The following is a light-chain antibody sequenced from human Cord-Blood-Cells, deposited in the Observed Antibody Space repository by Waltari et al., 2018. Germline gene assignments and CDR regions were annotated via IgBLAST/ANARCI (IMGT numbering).Light chain of an antibody. CDR1: KLGDTY. V-gene: IGLV3-1*01. Sequence: SYELTQPPSVSVSPGQTASITCSGDKLGDTYACWYQQKPGQSPVLVIYQDSQRPSGIPWRFSGYNSGNTATLTIGGTQAMDEADYYCQAWDSSTVVFGGGTKLTVL. J-gene: IGLJ2*01. CDR3: QAWDSSTVV. CDR2: QDS.